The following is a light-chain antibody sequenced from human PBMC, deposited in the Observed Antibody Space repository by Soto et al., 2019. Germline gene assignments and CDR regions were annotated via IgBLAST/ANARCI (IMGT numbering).Light chain of an antibody. CDR1: QSLLHSNGYNY. Sequence: DIVLTQSPLSLAVTPGEPASISCRSSQSLLHSNGYNYLDWYLQKPGQSPQLLIYLGSDRASGVPDRFSGSGSGTDFTLTISRVEAEDVGVYYCMQALQTPLITFGQGTRLEIK. V-gene: IGKV2-28*01. CDR3: MQALQTPLIT. CDR2: LGS. J-gene: IGKJ5*01.